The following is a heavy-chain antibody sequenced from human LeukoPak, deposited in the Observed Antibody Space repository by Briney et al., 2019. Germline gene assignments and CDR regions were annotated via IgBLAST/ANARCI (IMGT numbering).Heavy chain of an antibody. Sequence: PGGSQRLSCAASGFTFSSYGMHWVRQAPGKGLKWVAFIRFDGSNKYYADSVKGRFTIPRDNAKNSLYLQMNSLRAEDTAVYYCARGHHYGSGSYLFDYWGQGTLVTVSS. V-gene: IGHV3-30*02. CDR1: GFTFSSYG. J-gene: IGHJ4*02. CDR2: IRFDGSNK. CDR3: ARGHHYGSGSYLFDY. D-gene: IGHD3-10*01.